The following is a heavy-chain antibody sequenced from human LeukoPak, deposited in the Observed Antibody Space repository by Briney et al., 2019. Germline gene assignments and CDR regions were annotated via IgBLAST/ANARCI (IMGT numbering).Heavy chain of an antibody. Sequence: PSETLSLTCTVSRGSISSHYWSWIRQTPGMRLEWIGYIYTSGSTRYNPSLKSRVTISVDTSKNHFSLRLRSVTAADSAVYYCARHFRRDYSASGASQYYHYIDVWGKGTTVTVSS. D-gene: IGHD3-10*01. J-gene: IGHJ6*03. CDR3: ARHFRRDYSASGASQYYHYIDV. CDR2: IYTSGST. CDR1: RGSISSHY. V-gene: IGHV4-4*09.